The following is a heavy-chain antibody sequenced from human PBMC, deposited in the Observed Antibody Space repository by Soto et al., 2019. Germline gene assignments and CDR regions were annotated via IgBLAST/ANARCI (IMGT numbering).Heavy chain of an antibody. CDR3: ARDRTDSGYYTNWLDP. CDR1: GGTFGSDA. CDR2: IIPIFRTT. V-gene: IGHV1-69*06. J-gene: IGHJ5*02. D-gene: IGHD3-22*01. Sequence: SVKVSCKASGGTFGSDAITWVRQAPGQGLEWVGRIIPIFRTTNYAQNLQGRVTISADKSTLTSYMELHSLTSDDTALYYCARDRTDSGYYTNWLDPWGQGTQVTVSS.